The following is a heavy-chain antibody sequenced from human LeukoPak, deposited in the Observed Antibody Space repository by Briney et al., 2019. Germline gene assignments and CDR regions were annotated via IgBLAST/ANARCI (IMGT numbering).Heavy chain of an antibody. D-gene: IGHD5-18*01. V-gene: IGHV1-46*01. CDR1: GYTFTSYY. J-gene: IGHJ6*03. CDR2: INPSGGST. Sequence: ASVNVSFKASGYTFTSYYMHWVRQAPGQGLEWMGIINPSGGSTSYAQKFQGRVTMTSDTSTSTVYMELSSLRSEDTAVYYCARDGRVRYSYGQIHYYYYMDVWGKGTTVTVSS. CDR3: ARDGRVRYSYGQIHYYYYMDV.